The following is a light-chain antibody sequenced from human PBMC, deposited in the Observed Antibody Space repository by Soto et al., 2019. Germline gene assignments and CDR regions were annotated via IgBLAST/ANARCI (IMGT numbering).Light chain of an antibody. CDR2: WAS. J-gene: IGKJ2*01. V-gene: IGKV4-1*01. Sequence: DIVMTQSPDSLAVSLGERATINCKSSQSVYHGSYYANYYISWYQQKPGQPPKLLIYWASTRESGGPDRFSASGSGTDFTLTISSLQAEDVAIYYCQQYYNTPHTFGQGTRLEIK. CDR1: QSVYHGSYYANY. CDR3: QQYYNTPHT.